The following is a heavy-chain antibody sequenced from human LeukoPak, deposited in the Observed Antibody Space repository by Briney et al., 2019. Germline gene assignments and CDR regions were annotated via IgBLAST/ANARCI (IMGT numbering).Heavy chain of an antibody. V-gene: IGHV4-39*01. Sequence: SETLSLTCTVSGGSISSSSYYWGWIRQPPGKGLEWIGSIDYSGSTYYNPSLKSRVTISVDTSKNQFSLKLSSVTAADTAVYYCARRPYCSGGSCYSMNYFDYWGQGTLVTVSS. J-gene: IGHJ4*02. D-gene: IGHD2-15*01. CDR3: ARRPYCSGGSCYSMNYFDY. CDR1: GGSISSSSYY. CDR2: IDYSGST.